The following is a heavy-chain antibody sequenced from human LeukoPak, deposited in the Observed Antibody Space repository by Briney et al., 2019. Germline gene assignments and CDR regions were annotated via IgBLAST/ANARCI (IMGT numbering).Heavy chain of an antibody. CDR3: ARIGGGGRYFDY. D-gene: IGHD3-16*01. J-gene: IGHJ4*02. CDR1: GYSITSAYY. Sequence: SETLSLTCTVSGYSITSAYYWGWIRQPPGKGLEWIGSFFLKGSTYYNPSLKSRVTMSVDTSKNQFSLKLSSVTAADTAVYYCARIGGGGRYFDYWGQGTLVTVSS. V-gene: IGHV4-38-2*02. CDR2: FFLKGST.